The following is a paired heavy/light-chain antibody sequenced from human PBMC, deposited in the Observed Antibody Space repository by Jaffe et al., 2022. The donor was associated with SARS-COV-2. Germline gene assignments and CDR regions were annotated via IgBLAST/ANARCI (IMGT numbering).Heavy chain of an antibody. Sequence: EVQLVESGGGLVQPGGSLRLSCAASGFTFSSYAMSWVRQAPGKGLEWVSGISGSGGSTYYADSVKGRFTISRDNSKNTLYLQMNSLRGEDTAVYYCAKTTGTRTTYYYYMDVWGKGTTVTVSS. CDR1: GFTFSSYA. J-gene: IGHJ6*03. D-gene: IGHD1-7*01. V-gene: IGHV3-23*04. CDR3: AKTTGTRTTYYYYMDV. CDR2: ISGSGGST.
Light chain of an antibody. Sequence: DIQMTQSPSSLSASVGDRVTITCRASQGISSWLAWYQQKPEKAPKSLIYAASSLQSGVPSRFSGSGSGTDFTLTISSLQPEDFATYYCQQYNSYPRTFGQGTRLEIK. CDR3: QQYNSYPRT. V-gene: IGKV1D-16*01. J-gene: IGKJ5*01. CDR2: AAS. CDR1: QGISSW.